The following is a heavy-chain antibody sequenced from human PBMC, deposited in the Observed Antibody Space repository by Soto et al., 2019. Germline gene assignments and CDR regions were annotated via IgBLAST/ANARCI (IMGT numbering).Heavy chain of an antibody. V-gene: IGHV3-30*03. J-gene: IGHJ1*01. CDR3: RTGVVVATTYVQH. CDR2: ISYDGRDK. D-gene: IGHD2-15*01. Sequence: QVQLVESGGGVVQPGRSLRLSCAASGFTFSSYGMHWVRQAPGKGLEWVAVISYDGRDKYYADSVKGRFTISRDNSNNTRYLQMDSLRAEETAVYYCRTGVVVATTYVQHGGRGTLVTVSS. CDR1: GFTFSSYG.